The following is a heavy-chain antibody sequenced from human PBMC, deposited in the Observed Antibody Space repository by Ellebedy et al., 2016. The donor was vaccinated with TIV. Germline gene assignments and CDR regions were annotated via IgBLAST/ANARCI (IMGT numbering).Heavy chain of an antibody. V-gene: IGHV1-69*13. CDR3: ARGRVDTAILTYYYGMDV. CDR1: GGTFSSYA. D-gene: IGHD5-18*01. J-gene: IGHJ6*02. CDR2: IIPIFGTA. Sequence: SVKVSXXASGGTFSSYAISWVRQAPGQGLEWMGGIIPIFGTANYAQKFQGRVTITADESTSTAYMELSSLRSEDTAVYYCARGRVDTAILTYYYGMDVWGQGNTGNVSS.